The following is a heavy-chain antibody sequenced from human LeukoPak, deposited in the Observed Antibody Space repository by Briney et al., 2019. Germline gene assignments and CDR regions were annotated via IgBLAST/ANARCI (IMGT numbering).Heavy chain of an antibody. CDR3: ARVKGYYDSRDAFDI. J-gene: IGHJ3*02. Sequence: SETLSLTCAVYGVSFSGYYWSWIRQPPGKGLEWIGEINHSGSTNYNPSLKSRVTISVDTSKNQFSLKLSSVTAADTVVYYCARVKGYYDSRDAFDIWGQGTMVTVS. V-gene: IGHV4-34*01. D-gene: IGHD3-22*01. CDR2: INHSGST. CDR1: GVSFSGYY.